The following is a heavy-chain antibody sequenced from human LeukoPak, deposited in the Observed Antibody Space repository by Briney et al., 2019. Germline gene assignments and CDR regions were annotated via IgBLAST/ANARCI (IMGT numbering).Heavy chain of an antibody. CDR1: GFTFSSYE. J-gene: IGHJ6*02. Sequence: GGSLRLSCAASGFTFSSYEMNCVRQAPGEGLEWVSYISSSGSTIYYAESVKGRFTISRDNAKNSLYLQMNSLRAEDTAVYYCARGPLRYFDWLSNTYYYYYGMDVWGQGTTVTVSS. CDR3: ARGPLRYFDWLSNTYYYYYGMDV. V-gene: IGHV3-48*03. D-gene: IGHD3-9*01. CDR2: ISSSGSTI.